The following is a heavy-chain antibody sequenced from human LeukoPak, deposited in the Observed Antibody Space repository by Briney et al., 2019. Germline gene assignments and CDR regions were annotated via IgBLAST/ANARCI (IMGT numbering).Heavy chain of an antibody. CDR2: IAHSGNGM. CDR1: GFTFSDYY. CDR3: ARGHYEMGV. Sequence: SGSLGLSCAASGFTFSDYYMTWIRQAPGKGLEWVSHIAHSGNGMWYADAVKGRFTISRDNAKNLLFLQMDSLRAEDTAVYYCARGHYEMGVWGQGTTVIVSS. J-gene: IGHJ6*02. V-gene: IGHV3-11*01.